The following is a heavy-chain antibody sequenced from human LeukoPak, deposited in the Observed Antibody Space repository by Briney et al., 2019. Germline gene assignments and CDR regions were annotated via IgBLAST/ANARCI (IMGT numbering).Heavy chain of an antibody. D-gene: IGHD3-22*01. V-gene: IGHV1-18*01. CDR3: ARDCFYDYYDSSGDCDDASDI. CDR2: ISAYNGNT. J-gene: IGHJ3*02. CDR1: GYTFTSYG. Sequence: ASVKVSCKASGYTFTSYGISWVRQAPGQGLEWMGWISAYNGNTNYAQKLQGRVTMTTDTSTSTAYMELRSLRSDDTAVYYCARDCFYDYYDSSGDCDDASDIWGQGTMVTVSS.